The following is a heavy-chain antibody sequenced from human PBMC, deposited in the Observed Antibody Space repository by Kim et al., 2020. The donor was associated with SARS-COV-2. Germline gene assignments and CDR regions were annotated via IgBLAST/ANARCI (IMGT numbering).Heavy chain of an antibody. J-gene: IGHJ6*02. V-gene: IGHV4-34*01. CDR1: GGSFSAYY. CDR2: INHSGST. D-gene: IGHD4-17*01. Sequence: SETLSLTCAVYGGSFSAYYWSWIRQPPGKGLEWIGEINHSGSTNYNPSLKSRVTISVDTSKNQFSLKLSSVTAADTAVYYCARAYGDYVLFYYYYYGMDVGGQGTTVTVSS. CDR3: ARAYGDYVLFYYYYYGMDV.